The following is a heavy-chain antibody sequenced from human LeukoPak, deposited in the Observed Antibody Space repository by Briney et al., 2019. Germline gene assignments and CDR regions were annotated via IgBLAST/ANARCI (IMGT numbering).Heavy chain of an antibody. D-gene: IGHD2-2*01. J-gene: IGHJ3*02. CDR3: TTRYCNGASCYGDAFDI. CDR1: GFSFSDTW. Sequence: PGGSLRLSCAASGFSFSDTWMIWVRQAPGKGLEWVGRIKRKTDDGRIDYAAPVKGRFSIPRDDSTNTLYLQMNSLKIEDTAVYYCTTRYCNGASCYGDAFDIWGQGTMVTVSS. V-gene: IGHV3-15*01. CDR2: IKRKTDDGRI.